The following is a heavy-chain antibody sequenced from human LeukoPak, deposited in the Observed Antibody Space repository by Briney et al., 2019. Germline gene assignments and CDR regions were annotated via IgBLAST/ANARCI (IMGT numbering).Heavy chain of an antibody. CDR2: INHSGST. J-gene: IGHJ4*02. D-gene: IGHD2-2*01. CDR3: ARVERYCSSTSCYFSHKNYFDY. CDR1: GGSFSGYY. V-gene: IGHV4-34*01. Sequence: PSETLSLTCAVYGGSFSGYYWSWIRQPPGKGLEWIGGINHSGSTNYNPSLKSRVTISVDTSKNQFSLKLSSVTAADTAVYYCARVERYCSSTSCYFSHKNYFDYWGQGTLVTVSS.